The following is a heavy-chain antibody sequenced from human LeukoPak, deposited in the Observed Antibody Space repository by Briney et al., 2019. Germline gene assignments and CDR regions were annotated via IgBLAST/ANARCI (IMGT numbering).Heavy chain of an antibody. Sequence: GGSLRLSCAASGFTFSSYAMSWVRQPPGKGLEWVSAISGSGGSTYYADSVKGRFTISRDNSKNTLYLQMNSLRAEDTAVYYCAKGPNNYYGSGSGLFYYVYYWGQGTLVTVSS. CDR1: GFTFSSYA. J-gene: IGHJ4*02. V-gene: IGHV3-23*01. CDR2: ISGSGGST. CDR3: AKGPNNYYGSGSGLFYYVYY. D-gene: IGHD3-10*01.